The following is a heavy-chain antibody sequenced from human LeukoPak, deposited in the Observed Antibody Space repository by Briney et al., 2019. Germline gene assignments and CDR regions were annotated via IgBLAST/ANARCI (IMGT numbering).Heavy chain of an antibody. CDR1: GFTFSSYG. J-gene: IGHJ4*02. CDR3: ARDRPSYCTNGVCYTNGEFDY. V-gene: IGHV3-30*02. CDR2: IRYDGSNK. Sequence: GGSLRLSCAASGFTFSSYGMHWVRQAPGKGLEWVAFIRYDGSNKYYADSVKGRFTISRDNAKNSLYLQMNSLRAEDTAVYYCARDRPSYCTNGVCYTNGEFDYWGQGTLVTVSS. D-gene: IGHD2-8*01.